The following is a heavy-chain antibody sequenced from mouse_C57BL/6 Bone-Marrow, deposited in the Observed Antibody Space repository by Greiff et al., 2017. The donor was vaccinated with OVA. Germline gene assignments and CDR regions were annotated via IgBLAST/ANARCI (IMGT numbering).Heavy chain of an antibody. V-gene: IGHV7-3*01. J-gene: IGHJ1*03. Sequence: DVKLVESGGGLVQPGGSLSLSCAASGFTFTDYYMSWVRQPPGKALEWLGFIRNKANGYTTEYSASVKGRFTISRDNSQSILYRQMNALRAEYMSTYYYARYGSDWYFDVWGTGTTVTVSS. CDR3: ARYGSDWYFDV. CDR2: IRNKANGYTT. CDR1: GFTFTDYY. D-gene: IGHD1-1*02.